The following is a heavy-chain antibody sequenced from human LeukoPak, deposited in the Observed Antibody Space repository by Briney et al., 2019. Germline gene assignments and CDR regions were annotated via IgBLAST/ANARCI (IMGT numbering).Heavy chain of an antibody. D-gene: IGHD6-6*01. CDR2: FDPEDGET. Sequence: ASVKVSCKVSGYTLTELSMHWVRQAPGKGLEWMGGFDPEDGETIYAQKFQGRVTMTEDTSTDTAYMELSSLRAEDTAVYYCARDKYSSSSGDFDYWGQGTLVTVSS. V-gene: IGHV1-24*01. J-gene: IGHJ4*02. CDR1: GYTLTELS. CDR3: ARDKYSSSSGDFDY.